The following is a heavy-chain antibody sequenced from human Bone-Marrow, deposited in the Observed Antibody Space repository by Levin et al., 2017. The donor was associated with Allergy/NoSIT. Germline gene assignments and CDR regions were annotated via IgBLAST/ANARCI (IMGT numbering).Heavy chain of an antibody. V-gene: IGHV3-48*03. D-gene: IGHD3-22*01. Sequence: GESLKISCAASGLNFNSFEMNWVRQAPGKGLEWVSYISSSGLPIYYSDSVKGRFTVSRDNAKTSLFLQMNSLRSEDTAVYYCAGHYYDITGQYFDYWGQGALVTVSS. CDR1: GLNFNSFE. CDR3: AGHYYDITGQYFDY. CDR2: ISSSGLPI. J-gene: IGHJ4*02.